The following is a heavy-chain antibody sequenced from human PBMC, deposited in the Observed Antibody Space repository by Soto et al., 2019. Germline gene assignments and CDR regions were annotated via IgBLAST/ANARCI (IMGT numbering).Heavy chain of an antibody. CDR3: ARRGSLWFGELPPGWFDP. CDR2: IYYSGST. J-gene: IGHJ5*02. CDR1: GGSISSYY. D-gene: IGHD3-10*01. Sequence: SETLSLTCTVSGGSISSYYWSWIRQPPGKGLEWIGYIYYSGSTNYNPSLKSRVTISVDTSKNQFSLKLSSVTAADTAVYYCARRGSLWFGELPPGWFDPWGQGTLVTVSS. V-gene: IGHV4-59*01.